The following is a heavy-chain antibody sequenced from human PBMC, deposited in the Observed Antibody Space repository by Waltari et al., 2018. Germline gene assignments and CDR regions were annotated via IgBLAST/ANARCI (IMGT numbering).Heavy chain of an antibody. CDR1: GGSISSSSYY. D-gene: IGHD1-26*01. V-gene: IGHV4-39*07. CDR2: IYYSRRT. J-gene: IGHJ6*03. CDR3: ASDGGSYYFYYYDMDV. Sequence: QLQLQESGPGLVKPSETLSLTCTVSGGSISSSSYYWGWIRQPPGKGLEWIGSIYYSRRTYVSPSLKSLVTISLDTSKNQLSLKLSSVAAADTAVYYCASDGGSYYFYYYDMDVWGKGTTVTISS.